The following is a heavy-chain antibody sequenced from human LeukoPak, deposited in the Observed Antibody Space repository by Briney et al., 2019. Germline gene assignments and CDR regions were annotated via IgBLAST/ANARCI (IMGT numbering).Heavy chain of an antibody. Sequence: GGSLRLSCAASGFIFSNYPMHWVRQAPGKGLEWVAVISADGNNEHYADSAKGRFTPSRDNAKSTAYLQMNSLRSEDTAVYYCARNDPDSSEDWGQGTLVTVSS. J-gene: IGHJ4*02. CDR2: ISADGNNE. CDR1: GFIFSNYP. V-gene: IGHV3-30-3*01. CDR3: ARNDPDSSED. D-gene: IGHD3-22*01.